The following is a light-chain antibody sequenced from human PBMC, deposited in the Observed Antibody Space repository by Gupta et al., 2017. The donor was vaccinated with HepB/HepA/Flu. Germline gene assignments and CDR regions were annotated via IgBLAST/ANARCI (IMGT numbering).Light chain of an antibody. Sequence: SALTQPASVSGSPGQSITISCTGTSSDVGGYNYVSWYQQHPGQAPNLMSYDVSNRHSGVANRFSGAKSGNTAALTISGLQAEDEADDYCSSDTSSSTIVVCGGGTKLTGL. CDR2: DVS. CDR3: SSDTSSSTIVV. CDR1: SSDVGGYNY. V-gene: IGLV2-14*01. J-gene: IGLJ2*01.